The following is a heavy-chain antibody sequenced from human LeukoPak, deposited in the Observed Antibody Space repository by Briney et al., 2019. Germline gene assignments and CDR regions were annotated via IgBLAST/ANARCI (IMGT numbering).Heavy chain of an antibody. D-gene: IGHD3-10*01. V-gene: IGHV1-69*05. CDR2: IIPIFGTA. CDR1: GGTFSSYA. J-gene: IGHJ4*02. Sequence: SVKVSCKASGGTFSSYAISWVRQAPGQGLEWMGGIIPIFGTANYAQKFQGRVTITTDESTSTAYMELSSLRSEDTAVYSCARVXAEYYYGSGSYCFDYWGQGTLVTVSS. CDR3: ARVXAEYYYGSGSYCFDY.